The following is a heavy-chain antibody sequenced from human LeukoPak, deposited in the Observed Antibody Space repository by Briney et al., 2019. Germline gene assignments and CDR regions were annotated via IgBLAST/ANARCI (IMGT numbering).Heavy chain of an antibody. D-gene: IGHD4-17*01. Sequence: GSSVKVSCKASGYTFTSYAMHWVRQAPGQRLEWMGWINAGNGNTKYSQEFQGRVTITRDTSASTAYMELSSLRSEDMAVYYCARGYGDYAGGLGYWGQGTLVTVSS. CDR3: ARGYGDYAGGLGY. V-gene: IGHV1-3*03. J-gene: IGHJ4*02. CDR2: INAGNGNT. CDR1: GYTFTSYA.